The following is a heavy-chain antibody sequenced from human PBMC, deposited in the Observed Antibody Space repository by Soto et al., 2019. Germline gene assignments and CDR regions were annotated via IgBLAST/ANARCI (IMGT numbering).Heavy chain of an antibody. D-gene: IGHD6-19*01. CDR1: GFTFSSYG. V-gene: IGHV3-33*01. J-gene: IGHJ5*02. CDR2: IWYDGSNK. CDR3: ARDAVAYPSNWFDP. Sequence: GGSLRLSCAASGFTFSSYGMHWVRQAPGKGLEWVAVIWYDGSNKYYADSVKGRFTISRDNSKNTLYLQMNSLRAEDTAVYYCARDAVAYPSNWFDPWGQGTLVTVSS.